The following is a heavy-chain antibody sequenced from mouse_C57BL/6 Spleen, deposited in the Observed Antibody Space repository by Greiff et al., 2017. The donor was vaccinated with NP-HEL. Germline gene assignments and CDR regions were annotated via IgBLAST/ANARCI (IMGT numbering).Heavy chain of an antibody. CDR2: IDPSDSET. Sequence: VQLQQPGAELVRPGSSVKLSCKASGYTFTSYWMHWVKQRPIQGLEWIGNIDPSDSETHYNQKFKDKATLTVDKSSSTAYMQLSSLTSEDSAVYYCARGDGRYYYAMDYWGQGTSVTVSS. J-gene: IGHJ4*01. CDR3: ARGDGRYYYAMDY. V-gene: IGHV1-52*01. D-gene: IGHD2-3*01. CDR1: GYTFTSYW.